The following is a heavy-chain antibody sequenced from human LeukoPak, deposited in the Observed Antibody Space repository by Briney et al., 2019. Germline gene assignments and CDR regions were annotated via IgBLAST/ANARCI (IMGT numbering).Heavy chain of an antibody. CDR1: GFTFSSYA. D-gene: IGHD3-3*01. J-gene: IGHJ4*02. V-gene: IGHV3-23*01. CDR2: ISGSGGST. Sequence: PGRSLRLSCAASGFTFSSYAMSWVRQAPGKGLEWVSAISGSGGSTYYADSVKGRFTISRDNSKNTLYLQMNSLRAEDTAVYYCAKDITIFGVANIDYWGQGTLVTVSP. CDR3: AKDITIFGVANIDY.